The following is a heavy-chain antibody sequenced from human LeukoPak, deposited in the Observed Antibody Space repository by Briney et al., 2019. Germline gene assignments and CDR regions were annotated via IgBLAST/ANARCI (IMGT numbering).Heavy chain of an antibody. CDR2: IWYDGSNK. CDR3: ARNYYDSSGYYYRLPYYYYYGMDV. V-gene: IGHV3-33*01. D-gene: IGHD3-22*01. CDR1: GFTFSSYG. Sequence: GGSLRLSCAASGFTFSSYGMHWVRQAPGKGLEWVAVIWYDGSNKYYADSVKGRFTISRDNSKNTLYLQMNSLRAEDTAVYYCARNYYDSSGYYYRLPYYYYYGMDVWGQGTTVTVSS. J-gene: IGHJ6*02.